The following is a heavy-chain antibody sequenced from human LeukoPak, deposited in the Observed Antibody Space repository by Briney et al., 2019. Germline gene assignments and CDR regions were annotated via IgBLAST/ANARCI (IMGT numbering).Heavy chain of an antibody. V-gene: IGHV3-74*01. CDR1: GFTFSSYW. J-gene: IGHJ4*02. D-gene: IGHD6-19*01. CDR2: INTDGSST. Sequence: GGSLRLSCAASGFTFSSYWMHWVRQAPGKGLVWVSRINTDGSSTSYADSVKGRFTISRDNAKNTLYLQMNSLRAEDTALYYCAKGQWLSYFDYWGQGTLVTVSS. CDR3: AKGQWLSYFDY.